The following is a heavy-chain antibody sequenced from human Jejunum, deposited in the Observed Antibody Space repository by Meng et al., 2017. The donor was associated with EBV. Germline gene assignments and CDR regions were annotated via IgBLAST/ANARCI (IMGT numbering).Heavy chain of an antibody. J-gene: IGHJ5*02. V-gene: IGHV1-3*04. CDR2: INTGNGDT. CDR3: AKGRVGGTTLGWFDP. Sequence: QVQLVQSGAEVKKPGASVKVSCKASGYIFTSYAIHWLRQAPGQRPEWMGWINTGNGDTKYSQKFQGRVTITRDISASTVYMDLSSLRSEDSGVYYCAKGRVGGTTLGWFDPWGQGTLVTVSS. CDR1: GYIFTSYA. D-gene: IGHD1/OR15-1a*01.